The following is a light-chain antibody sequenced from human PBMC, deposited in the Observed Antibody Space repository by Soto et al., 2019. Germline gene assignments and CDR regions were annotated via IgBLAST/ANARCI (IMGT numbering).Light chain of an antibody. CDR2: LGS. CDR1: QSLLHSNGYNY. J-gene: IGKJ1*01. Sequence: DIVMTQSPLSLPVTPGEPASISCRSSQSLLHSNGYNYLDWYLQKPGQSPQLLIYLGSNRASGVPDRFRGSGSGTDFTLKISRVEDEDVGVYYCMQALQTPKTFGQGTKVEIK. V-gene: IGKV2-28*01. CDR3: MQALQTPKT.